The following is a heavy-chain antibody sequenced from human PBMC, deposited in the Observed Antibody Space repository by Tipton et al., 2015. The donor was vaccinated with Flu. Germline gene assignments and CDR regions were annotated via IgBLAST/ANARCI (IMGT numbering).Heavy chain of an antibody. V-gene: IGHV4-39*07. D-gene: IGHD4/OR15-4a*01. Sequence: TLSLTCTVSGGSISSRTDYWGWIRQFPGKGLEWIGTVSRSGSAVYNPSLTSRVTISIDRSKNQFSLNLKSVTAADMAVYYCARRDYSNYVSDPKSWFDPWGQGTLVTVSS. CDR2: VSRSGSA. CDR1: GGSISSRTDY. J-gene: IGHJ5*02. CDR3: ARRDYSNYVSDPKSWFDP.